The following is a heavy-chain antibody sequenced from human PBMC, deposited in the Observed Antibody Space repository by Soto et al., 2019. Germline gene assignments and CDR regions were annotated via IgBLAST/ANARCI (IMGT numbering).Heavy chain of an antibody. CDR2: IYYSGST. Sequence: PSETLSLTCTVSGGSISSGGYYWSWIRQHPGKGLEWIGYIYYSGSTHYNPSLKSRVTISVDTSKNQFSLKLSSVTAADTAVYYCARENGGNSDYWGQGTLVTVSS. V-gene: IGHV4-31*03. J-gene: IGHJ4*02. CDR1: GGSISSGGYY. D-gene: IGHD2-15*01. CDR3: ARENGGNSDY.